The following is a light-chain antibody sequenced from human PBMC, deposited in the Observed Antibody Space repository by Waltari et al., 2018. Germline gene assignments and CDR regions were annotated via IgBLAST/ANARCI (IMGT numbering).Light chain of an antibody. Sequence: QSALTQPRSVSGSPGQSVTLSCTGSSNDVGSYRYVSWFQQYPGKAPKLIIHDVTTRPSGVPDRFSGSKSDNTAYLTISGLQAGDEADYYCCSYASSHTWVFGGGTTLTVL. J-gene: IGLJ3*02. CDR1: SNDVGSYRY. CDR3: CSYASSHTWV. V-gene: IGLV2-11*01. CDR2: DVT.